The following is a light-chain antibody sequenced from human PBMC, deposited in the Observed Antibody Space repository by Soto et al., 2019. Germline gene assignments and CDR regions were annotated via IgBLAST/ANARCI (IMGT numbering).Light chain of an antibody. CDR2: RNN. Sequence: QSVLTQPPSASGTPGQRVTISCSGSSSNIGSNYLYWYQQLPGTAPKLLIYRNNQRPSGVPDRFSGSKSGTSASLAISGLRSEDEADYYCAAWDDSLSGAVFGGGPQLTVL. V-gene: IGLV1-47*01. CDR1: SSNIGSNY. CDR3: AAWDDSLSGAV. J-gene: IGLJ7*01.